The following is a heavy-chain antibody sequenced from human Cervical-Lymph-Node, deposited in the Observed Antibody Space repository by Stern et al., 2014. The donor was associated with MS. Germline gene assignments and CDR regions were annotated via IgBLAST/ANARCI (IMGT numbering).Heavy chain of an antibody. CDR3: ARKADWGDYFDY. V-gene: IGHV4-59*08. D-gene: IGHD7-27*01. CDR2: IYYSGSA. CDR1: GASIRTYF. J-gene: IGHJ4*02. Sequence: QLQLQESGPGLLKPSETLSLTCTVSGASIRTYFWTWIRQPPGRTLEWIGYIYYSGSANYNPSLKSRVTMSVDTSNKQFSLKLNSVTAADTAVYYCARKADWGDYFDYWGQGTLVTVSS.